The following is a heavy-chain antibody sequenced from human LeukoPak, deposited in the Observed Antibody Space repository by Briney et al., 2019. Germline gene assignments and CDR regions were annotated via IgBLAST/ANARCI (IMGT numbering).Heavy chain of an antibody. CDR1: GFTFSSYW. CDR2: IKQDGSEK. J-gene: IGHJ4*02. CDR3: AREDYYDSSGPFY. Sequence: PGGSLRLSCAASGFTFSSYWMSWVRQAPGKGLEWVANIKQDGSEKYYVDSVKGRFTISRDNAKNSLYLQVNSLRAEDTAVYYCAREDYYDSSGPFYWGQGTLVTVSS. D-gene: IGHD3-22*01. V-gene: IGHV3-7*01.